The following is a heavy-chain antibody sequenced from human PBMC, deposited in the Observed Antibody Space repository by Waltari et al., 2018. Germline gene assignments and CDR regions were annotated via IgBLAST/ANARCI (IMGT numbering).Heavy chain of an antibody. CDR3: ARGGGGDWEWFDP. CDR1: GGSISGFY. D-gene: IGHD2-21*02. J-gene: IGHJ5*02. CDR2: IYYTGST. Sequence: VQLQESGPSLLKPSETLSLMCTVSGGSISGFYGSWVRQPPGKGLDWIGYIYYTGSTNFNPSLKSRVTMSVDTSKNQFSLKLSSVTASATAFYYCARGGGGDWEWFDPWGQGTLVTVSS. V-gene: IGHV4-59*01.